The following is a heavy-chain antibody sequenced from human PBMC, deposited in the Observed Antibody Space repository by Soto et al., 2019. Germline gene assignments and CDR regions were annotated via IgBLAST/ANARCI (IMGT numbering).Heavy chain of an antibody. CDR3: ARSRGSYYTNFDS. Sequence: ASVKVSCKASADTFTGYTVTWVRQAPGQGLEWVGRVIPILGASNFAQKYQGRVTISADKSVDTAYMVLTGLTSEDTAVYYCARSRGSYYTNFDSWGQGTLVTVSS. CDR1: ADTFTGYT. J-gene: IGHJ4*02. V-gene: IGHV1-69*08. CDR2: VIPILGAS. D-gene: IGHD3-10*01.